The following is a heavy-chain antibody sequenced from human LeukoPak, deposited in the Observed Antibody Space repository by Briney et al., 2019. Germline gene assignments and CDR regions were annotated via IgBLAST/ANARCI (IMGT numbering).Heavy chain of an antibody. CDR2: INTNTGNP. Sequence: GASVKVSCKASGYTFTGYYMHWVRQAPGQGLGWMGWINTNTGNPTYAQGFTGRFVFSLDTSVSTAYLQISSLKAEDTAVYYCATDEAAAGHDAFDIWGQGTMVTVSS. J-gene: IGHJ3*02. CDR3: ATDEAAAGHDAFDI. V-gene: IGHV7-4-1*02. CDR1: GYTFTGYY. D-gene: IGHD6-13*01.